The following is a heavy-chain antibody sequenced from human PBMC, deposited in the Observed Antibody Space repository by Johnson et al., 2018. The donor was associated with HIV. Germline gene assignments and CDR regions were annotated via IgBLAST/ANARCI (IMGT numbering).Heavy chain of an antibody. Sequence: QVQLVESGGGLIQPGRSLRLSCAASEFSFSTYALHWVRQAPGEGLEWVAVISYDGVNKYYADSVKGRFTVSRDNSKNTLYLQMTSLRTEDTAVYYCARGGFDIVGGTIGWSAFDIWGQGTMVTVSS. CDR2: ISYDGVNK. V-gene: IGHV3-30*04. J-gene: IGHJ3*02. D-gene: IGHD1-26*01. CDR3: ARGGFDIVGGTIGWSAFDI. CDR1: EFSFSTYA.